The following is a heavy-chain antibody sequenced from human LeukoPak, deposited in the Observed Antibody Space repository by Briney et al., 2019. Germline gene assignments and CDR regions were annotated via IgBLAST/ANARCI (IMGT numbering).Heavy chain of an antibody. Sequence: PGGSLRLSCAASGFIFSDYYMTWIRQAPGKGLEWVSYISSSGDNIFYADSVKGRFTISRDNAKNSLYLQMNSLRAEDTAVYYCARDGSDYYDSSGYYYYLEYFQHWGQGTLVTVSS. J-gene: IGHJ1*01. CDR2: ISSSGDNI. CDR1: GFIFSDYY. V-gene: IGHV3-11*04. CDR3: ARDGSDYYDSSGYYYYLEYFQH. D-gene: IGHD3-22*01.